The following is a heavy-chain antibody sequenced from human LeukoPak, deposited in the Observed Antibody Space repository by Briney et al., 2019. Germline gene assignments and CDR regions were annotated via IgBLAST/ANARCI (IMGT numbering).Heavy chain of an antibody. D-gene: IGHD3-10*01. J-gene: IGHJ4*02. CDR2: ISSSSSYI. CDR3: ASYGYYYGSGSPIDY. CDR1: GFTFSSYS. Sequence: PGGSLRLSCAASGFTFSSYSMNWVRQAPGKGLEWVSSISSSSSYIYYADSVKGRFTISRDNAKNSLYLQMNSLRAEDTAVYYCASYGYYYGSGSPIDYWGQGTLVTVSS. V-gene: IGHV3-21*01.